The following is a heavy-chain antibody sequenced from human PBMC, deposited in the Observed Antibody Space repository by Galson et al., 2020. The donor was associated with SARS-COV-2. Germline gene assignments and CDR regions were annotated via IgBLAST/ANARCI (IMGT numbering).Heavy chain of an antibody. V-gene: IGHV3-33*01. D-gene: IGHD3-22*01. CDR2: IWYDGSNK. J-gene: IGHJ4*02. Sequence: TGGSLRLSCAASGFTFSSYGMHWVRQAPGKGLERVAVIWYDGSNKYYADSVKGRFTISRDNSKNTLYLQMNSLRAEDTAVYYCATNRYYYDSSGYYNRDYWGQGTLVTVSS. CDR3: ATNRYYYDSSGYYNRDY. CDR1: GFTFSSYG.